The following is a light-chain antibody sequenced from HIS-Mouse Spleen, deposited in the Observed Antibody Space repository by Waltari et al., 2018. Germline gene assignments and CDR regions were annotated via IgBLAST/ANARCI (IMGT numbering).Light chain of an antibody. CDR2: LGS. V-gene: IGKV2-28*01. J-gene: IGKJ4*01. CDR3: MQALQTPRLT. Sequence: DIVMTQSPLSLPVTPGEPASISCRSSQSLLHSNGYNYLDSYLQKPGQSPQLLIYLGSNRVSGGPDRFSGLGSGTDVTLKISRGEAEDVGVYYCMQALQTPRLTFGGGTKVEIK. CDR1: QSLLHSNGYNY.